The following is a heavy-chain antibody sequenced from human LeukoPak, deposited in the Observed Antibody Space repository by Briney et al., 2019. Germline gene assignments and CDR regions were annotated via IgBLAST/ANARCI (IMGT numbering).Heavy chain of an antibody. J-gene: IGHJ4*02. CDR3: ARHGYDSGGYYLGGVDY. V-gene: IGHV4-39*01. Sequence: SETLSLTCTVSGASITSSTYYWGWIRQPPGKGLEWIGSIYNSGSTYYNPSLKSRVTISVDTSKIHFSLKLSSVTAADTAVYYGARHGYDSGGYYLGGVDYWGQGTLVTVSS. D-gene: IGHD3-22*01. CDR1: GASITSSTYY. CDR2: IYNSGST.